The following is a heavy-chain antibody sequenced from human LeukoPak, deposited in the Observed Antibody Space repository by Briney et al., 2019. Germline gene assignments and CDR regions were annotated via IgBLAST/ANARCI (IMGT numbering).Heavy chain of an antibody. V-gene: IGHV1-2*02. D-gene: IGHD2-2*02. Sequence: ASVKVSCKASGYTLTGYYMHWVRPAPGQGLEWMGWINPNRGGTNYARKFQGRVTMTRDTSISTAYMELSRLRSDDTAVYYCASDWGLSQLEYCSNTNCYMGAFDIWGQRTMVTASS. CDR1: GYTLTGYY. CDR2: INPNRGGT. J-gene: IGHJ3*02. CDR3: ASDWGLSQLEYCSNTNCYMGAFDI.